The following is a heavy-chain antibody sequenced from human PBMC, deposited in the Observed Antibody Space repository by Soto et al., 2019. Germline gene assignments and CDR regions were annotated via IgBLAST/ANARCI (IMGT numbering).Heavy chain of an antibody. CDR1: GYTFTSYA. CDR2: INAGNGNT. V-gene: IGHV1-3*01. J-gene: IGHJ6*02. D-gene: IGHD3-9*01. CDR3: ARGLRYGHYYYGMDV. Sequence: ASVKVSCKASGYTFTSYAMHWVRQAPGQRLEWMGWINAGNGNTKYSQKFQGRVTITRDTSASTAYMELSSLRSEDTAVYYCARGLRYGHYYYGMDVWGQGTTVTVS.